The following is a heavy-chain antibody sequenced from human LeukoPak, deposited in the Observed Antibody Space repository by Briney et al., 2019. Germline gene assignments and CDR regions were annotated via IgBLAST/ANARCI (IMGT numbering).Heavy chain of an antibody. J-gene: IGHJ4*02. CDR1: GGSISSYY. V-gene: IGHV4-59*08. CDR3: ARLVGQYYFDY. Sequence: SETLSLTCTVSGGSISSYYWSWIRQPPGKGLEWIGYIYYSGSTNYNPSLKSRVTISVDTSKNQCSLKLSSVTAADTAVYYCARLVGQYYFDYWGQGTLVTVSS. CDR2: IYYSGST.